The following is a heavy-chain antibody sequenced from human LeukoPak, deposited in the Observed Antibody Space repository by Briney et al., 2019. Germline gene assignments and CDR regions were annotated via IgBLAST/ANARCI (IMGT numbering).Heavy chain of an antibody. D-gene: IGHD3-22*01. J-gene: IGHJ4*02. CDR1: GGSISSYY. V-gene: IGHV4-59*01. CDR2: IYYSGST. Sequence: SETLSLTCTVSGGSISSYYWSWIRQPPGKGLEWIGYIYYSGSTNYNPSLKSRVTISVDTSKNQFSLKLSSVTAADTAVYYCARVGHYDSSGSFDYWGQGTLVTVSS. CDR3: ARVGHYDSSGSFDY.